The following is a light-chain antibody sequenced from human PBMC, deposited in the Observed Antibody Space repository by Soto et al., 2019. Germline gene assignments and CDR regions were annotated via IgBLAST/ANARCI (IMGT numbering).Light chain of an antibody. CDR3: QQRSNWPPT. CDR1: QSVSSY. V-gene: IGKV3-11*01. Sequence: EIVLTQSPATQSLSPGERATLSCRASQSVSSYLAWYQQKPGQAPRLLIYDASNRATGIPARFSGSGSGTDFTLTISSLEPEDFAVYYCQQRSNWPPTFGQGTKLEI. J-gene: IGKJ2*01. CDR2: DAS.